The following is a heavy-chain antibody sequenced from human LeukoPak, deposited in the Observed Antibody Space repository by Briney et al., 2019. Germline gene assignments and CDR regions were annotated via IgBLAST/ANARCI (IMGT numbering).Heavy chain of an antibody. Sequence: KASETLSLTCAVYGGSLSGYYWSSIRQPPGKGLEWIGEINHSGSTNYNPSLKSRVTISVDTSKNQFSLKLSSVTAADTAVYYCARYGYSSSWYYYYYGMDVWGQGTTVTVSS. J-gene: IGHJ6*02. V-gene: IGHV4-34*01. CDR1: GGSLSGYY. D-gene: IGHD6-13*01. CDR2: INHSGST. CDR3: ARYGYSSSWYYYYYGMDV.